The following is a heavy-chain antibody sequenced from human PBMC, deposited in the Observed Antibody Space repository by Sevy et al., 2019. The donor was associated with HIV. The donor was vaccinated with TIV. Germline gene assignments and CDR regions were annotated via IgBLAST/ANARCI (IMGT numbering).Heavy chain of an antibody. J-gene: IGHJ5*02. Sequence: ASVKVSCKASGYTFTGYHLHWVRQAPGQGLEWMGWINPGNGNTRYSQKFQGRVTITTDTSATTTYMALSSLRPEDTAVYYCAPSPGGTKHFNPWGQGTRVTVSS. CDR2: INPGNGNT. CDR1: GYTFTGYH. V-gene: IGHV1-3*01. CDR3: APSPGGTKHFNP. D-gene: IGHD2-15*01.